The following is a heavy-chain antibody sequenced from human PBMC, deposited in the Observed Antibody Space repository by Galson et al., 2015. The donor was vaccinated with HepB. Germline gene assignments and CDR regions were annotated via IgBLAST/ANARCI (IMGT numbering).Heavy chain of an antibody. Sequence: SLRLSCAASGFTVSSNYMSWVRPAPGKGLEWVSVIYSGGSTYYADSVKGRFTISRDNSKNTLYLQMNSLRAEDTAVYYCARDQVWFGGAFDIWGQGTMVTVSS. J-gene: IGHJ3*02. D-gene: IGHD3-10*01. CDR3: ARDQVWFGGAFDI. CDR1: GFTVSSNY. V-gene: IGHV3-66*02. CDR2: IYSGGST.